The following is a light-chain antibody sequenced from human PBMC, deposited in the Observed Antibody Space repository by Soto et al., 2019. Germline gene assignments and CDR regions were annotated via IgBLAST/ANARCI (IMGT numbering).Light chain of an antibody. CDR2: KAI. J-gene: IGKJ2*01. Sequence: DIHMTQSPSTLSSSFGDRVTITFLASQSISTWLAWYQQKPGKAPKLLIYKAINLQSGVPSRFSGSGSGTEFSLTISSLQPDDFATYYCQQYNDYQYIFGQGTKVDI. V-gene: IGKV1-5*03. CDR1: QSISTW. CDR3: QQYNDYQYI.